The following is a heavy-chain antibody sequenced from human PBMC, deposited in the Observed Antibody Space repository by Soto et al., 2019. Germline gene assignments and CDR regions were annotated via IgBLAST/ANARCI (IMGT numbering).Heavy chain of an antibody. D-gene: IGHD1-26*01. V-gene: IGHV3-48*03. Sequence: PGGSLRLSCVASGFTFSSYEMNWVRLAPGKGLEWVSYISGSGTTIYYADSVKGRFTISRDNARNSLYLQMNSLRVEDTAFYYSAREREDAFDIWGQGTMVTVSS. CDR3: AREREDAFDI. CDR2: ISGSGTTI. CDR1: GFTFSSYE. J-gene: IGHJ3*02.